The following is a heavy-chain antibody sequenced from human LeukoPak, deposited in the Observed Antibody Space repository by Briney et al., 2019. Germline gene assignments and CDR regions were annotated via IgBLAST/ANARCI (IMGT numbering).Heavy chain of an antibody. CDR1: GGSISSGGYY. D-gene: IGHD4-23*01. CDR3: AGGSVGAFDI. J-gene: IGHJ3*02. Sequence: SETLSLTCTVSGGSISSGGYYLSWLRQHPGKGLEWIVYIYYSGSTYYNPSLKSRVTISVDTSKNQFSLKLSSVTAADPAVYYCAGGSVGAFDIWGQGTMVTVSS. V-gene: IGHV4-31*03. CDR2: IYYSGST.